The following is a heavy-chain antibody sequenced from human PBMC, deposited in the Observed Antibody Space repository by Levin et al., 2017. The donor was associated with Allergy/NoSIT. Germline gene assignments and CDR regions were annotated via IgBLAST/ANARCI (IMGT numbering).Heavy chain of an antibody. CDR2: IDWDDDK. Sequence: SGPTLVKPTQTLTLTCTFSGFSLSTSGMCVSWIRQPPGKALEWLALIDWDDDKYYSTSLKTRLTISKDTSKNQVVLTMTNMDPVDTATYYCARIPVSIAARVGNYYYGMDVWGQGTTVTVSS. CDR1: GFSLSTSGMC. V-gene: IGHV2-70*01. D-gene: IGHD6-6*01. CDR3: ARIPVSIAARVGNYYYGMDV. J-gene: IGHJ6*02.